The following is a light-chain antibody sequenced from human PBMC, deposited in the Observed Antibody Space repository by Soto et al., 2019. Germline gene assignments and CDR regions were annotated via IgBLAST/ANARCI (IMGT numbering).Light chain of an antibody. CDR1: NIGDKR. V-gene: IGLV3-21*02. J-gene: IGLJ1*01. CDR2: DDT. Sequence: SYELTQPPSVPVAPGQTATTTCGGNNIGDKRVHWYQQQPGQAPVLVVYDDTDRPSGIPERFSGSNSANTATLTISRVEAGDEADYFCQVSNSSCNCYVFGTGTKVTVL. CDR3: QVSNSSCNCYV.